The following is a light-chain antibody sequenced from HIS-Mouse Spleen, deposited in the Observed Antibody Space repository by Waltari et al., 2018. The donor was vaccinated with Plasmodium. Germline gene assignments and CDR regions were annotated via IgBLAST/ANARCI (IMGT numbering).Light chain of an antibody. Sequence: EILMPQSPSTLSASPGDGATLSCSASQSVSSNLAWYQQKPGPAPRLLISGAATSATGILARFSGSESGTEFTLTSSSLQSEDFAVYYCKQYNNWSFTFGPGTKVDIK. J-gene: IGKJ3*01. CDR2: GAA. V-gene: IGKV3-15*01. CDR3: KQYNNWSFT. CDR1: QSVSSN.